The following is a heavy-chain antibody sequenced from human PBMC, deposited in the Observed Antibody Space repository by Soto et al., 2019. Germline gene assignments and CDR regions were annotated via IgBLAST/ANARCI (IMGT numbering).Heavy chain of an antibody. CDR2: INPSGGST. CDR1: GYTFTSYY. D-gene: IGHD3-9*01. Sequence: ASVKVSCKASGYTFTSYYMHWVRQAPGQGLEWMGIINPSGGSTSYAQKFQGRVTMTRDTSTSTAYMELSSLRSDDTAVYYCARGGYFDGLAGMKRWYMDVWGKGTTVTVAS. CDR3: ARGGYFDGLAGMKRWYMDV. J-gene: IGHJ6*03. V-gene: IGHV1-46*01.